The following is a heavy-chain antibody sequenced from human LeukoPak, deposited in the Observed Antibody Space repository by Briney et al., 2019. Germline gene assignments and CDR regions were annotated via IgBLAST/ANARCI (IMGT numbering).Heavy chain of an antibody. Sequence: PSETLSLTCTVSGGSISSGSYYWSWIRQPAGKGLEWIGRIYTSVSTNYNPSLKSRVTISVDTSKNQFSLKLSSVTAADTAVYYCARDSSADYDSSGYYDYWGQGTLVTVSS. CDR3: ARDSSADYDSSGYYDY. CDR1: GGSISSGSYY. D-gene: IGHD3-22*01. J-gene: IGHJ4*02. CDR2: IYTSVST. V-gene: IGHV4-61*02.